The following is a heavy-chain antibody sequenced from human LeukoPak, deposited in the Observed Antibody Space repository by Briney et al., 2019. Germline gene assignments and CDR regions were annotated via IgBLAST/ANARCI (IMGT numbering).Heavy chain of an antibody. Sequence: GGSLRLSCAASGFTFDDYAMHWVRHAPGKGLEWVSGISWNSGSIPYADSVKGRFTISRDNAKNSLYLQMNSLRAEDTALYYCAKSPGYGYYYGMDVWGQGTTVTVSS. J-gene: IGHJ6*02. CDR3: AKSPGYGYYYGMDV. D-gene: IGHD3-9*01. CDR2: ISWNSGSI. CDR1: GFTFDDYA. V-gene: IGHV3-9*01.